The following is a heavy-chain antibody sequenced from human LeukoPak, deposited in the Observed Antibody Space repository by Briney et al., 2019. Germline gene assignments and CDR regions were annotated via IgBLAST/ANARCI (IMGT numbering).Heavy chain of an antibody. V-gene: IGHV3-66*01. CDR2: IYNSGNT. D-gene: IGHD6-6*01. J-gene: IGHJ4*02. Sequence: GGSLSLSCAASGFTVSSNYMTWVRQAPGKGLEWVSGIYNSGNTYYADSVKSRFTISRDNSKNTLSLQMNSLRAEDTAVYYCATGIIAARLCHYWGQGTLVTVSS. CDR3: ATGIIAARLCHY. CDR1: GFTVSSNY.